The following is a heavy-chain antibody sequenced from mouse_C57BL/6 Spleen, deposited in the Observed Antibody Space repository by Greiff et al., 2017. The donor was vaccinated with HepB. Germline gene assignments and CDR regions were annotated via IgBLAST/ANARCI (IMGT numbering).Heavy chain of an antibody. CDR1: GYTFTDYE. Sequence: QVHVKQSGAELVRPGASVTLSCKASGYTFTDYEMHWVKQTPVHGLEWIGAIDPETGGTAYNQKFKGKAILTADKSSSTAYMELRSLTSEDSAVYYCTRWGLLRGYAMDYWGQGTSVTVSS. V-gene: IGHV1-15*01. CDR2: IDPETGGT. D-gene: IGHD2-3*01. CDR3: TRWGLLRGYAMDY. J-gene: IGHJ4*01.